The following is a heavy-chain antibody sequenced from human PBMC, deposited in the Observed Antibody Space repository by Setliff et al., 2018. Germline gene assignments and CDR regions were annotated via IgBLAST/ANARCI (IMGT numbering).Heavy chain of an antibody. D-gene: IGHD2-21*01. CDR1: GFTFSSFA. Sequence: GGSLRLSCADSGFTFSSFAMTWVRQAPGRGLQWVSVINDSAGSTYYADSVKGRFTISRDNSKNTLYLQMNSLRAEDTAFYYCAKDLTQHNYWGQGTLVTVSS. V-gene: IGHV3-23*01. CDR2: INDSAGST. J-gene: IGHJ4*02. CDR3: AKDLTQHNY.